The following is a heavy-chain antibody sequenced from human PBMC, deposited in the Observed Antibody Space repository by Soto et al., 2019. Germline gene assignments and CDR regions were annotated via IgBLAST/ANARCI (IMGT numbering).Heavy chain of an antibody. CDR2: VKSKADGGTT. CDR1: GFTFSNAW. D-gene: IGHD5-18*01. V-gene: IGHV3-15*01. Sequence: GSLRLSCAASGFTFSNAWMSWVRQAPGKGLEWVGRVKSKADGGTTDYGAPVKSRFTISRNDSKNTLYLQMNSLKTEDTAVYYCTTWGIQLGLNGYYYYGMDVWGQGXTVTVYS. J-gene: IGHJ6*02. CDR3: TTWGIQLGLNGYYYYGMDV.